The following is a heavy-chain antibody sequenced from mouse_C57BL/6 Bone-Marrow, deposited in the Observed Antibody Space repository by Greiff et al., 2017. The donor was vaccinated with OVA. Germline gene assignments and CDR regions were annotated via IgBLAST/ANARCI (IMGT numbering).Heavy chain of an antibody. V-gene: IGHV5-12*01. D-gene: IGHD3-3*01. Sequence: EVQLVESGGGLVQPGGSLKLSCAASGFTFSDYYMYWVRQTPEKRLEWVAYISNGGGSTYYPDTVKGRFTISRDNAKNTLYLQMSRLKSEDTAMYYCARRGLGQAWFAYWGQGTLVTVSA. CDR1: GFTFSDYY. CDR2: ISNGGGST. CDR3: ARRGLGQAWFAY. J-gene: IGHJ3*01.